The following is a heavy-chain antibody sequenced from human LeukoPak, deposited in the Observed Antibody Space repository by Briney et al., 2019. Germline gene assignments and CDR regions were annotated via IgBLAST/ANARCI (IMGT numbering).Heavy chain of an antibody. V-gene: IGHV4-34*01. CDR1: GGSFSGYY. Sequence: SETLSLTCAVYGGSFSGYYWSWIRQPPGKGLEWIGEINHSGSTNYNPSLKSRVTIPVDTSKNQFSLKLSSVTAADTAVYYCARLLGGWFDPWGQGTLVTVSS. D-gene: IGHD3-10*01. J-gene: IGHJ5*02. CDR2: INHSGST. CDR3: ARLLGGWFDP.